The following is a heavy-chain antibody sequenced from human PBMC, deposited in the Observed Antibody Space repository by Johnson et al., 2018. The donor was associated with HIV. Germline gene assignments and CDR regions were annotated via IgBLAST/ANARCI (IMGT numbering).Heavy chain of an antibody. CDR2: IRYDGSNK. Sequence: QVQLVESGGGVVQPGGSLRLSCAASGFTFSSYAMHWVRQAPGKGLEWVAFIRYDGSNKYYADSVKGRFTISRDNSKNTLYLQMNSLRAEDTAVYYCAKDGAKYYYDSSGYRDAFDIWGQGTMVTVSS. CDR3: AKDGAKYYYDSSGYRDAFDI. D-gene: IGHD3-22*01. V-gene: IGHV3-30*02. J-gene: IGHJ3*02. CDR1: GFTFSSYA.